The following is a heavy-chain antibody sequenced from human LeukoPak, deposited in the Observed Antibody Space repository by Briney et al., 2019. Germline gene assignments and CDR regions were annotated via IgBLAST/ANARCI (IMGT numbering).Heavy chain of an antibody. D-gene: IGHD3-3*01. V-gene: IGHV3-23*01. CDR3: AKDLADFWSGYLQHYGMDV. CDR1: GFAFGKYD. J-gene: IGHJ6*02. CDR2: ISGSGRRT. Sequence: PGGSLRLSCAASGFAFGKYDMSWVRQAPGKGLEWVSGISGSGRRTYYAASVKGRFTISRDNSNNTLFLQMHSLRVDDTAVYFCAKDLADFWSGYLQHYGMDVWGLGTTVSVSS.